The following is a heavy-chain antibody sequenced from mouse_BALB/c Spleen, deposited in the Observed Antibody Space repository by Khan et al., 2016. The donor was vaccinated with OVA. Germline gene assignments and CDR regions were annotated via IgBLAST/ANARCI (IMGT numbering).Heavy chain of an antibody. CDR2: IWSDGST. V-gene: IGHV2-6-1*01. D-gene: IGHD2-10*01. CDR3: AIQPYYHYNIMDY. J-gene: IGHJ4*01. CDR1: GFSLTNYG. Sequence: QVQLQQSGPGLVAPSQSLSITCTISGFSLTNYGVHWVRQPPGKGLEWLVVIWSDGSTTYNSALKSRLTISKDNPKSQVFLKMNSLQTDDTAVYFCAIQPYYHYNIMDYWGQGTSVTVSS.